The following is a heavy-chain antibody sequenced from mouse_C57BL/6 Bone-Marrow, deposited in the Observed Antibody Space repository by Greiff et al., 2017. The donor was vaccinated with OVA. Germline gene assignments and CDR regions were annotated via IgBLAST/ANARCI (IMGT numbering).Heavy chain of an antibody. J-gene: IGHJ2*01. CDR2: INPGSGGT. D-gene: IGHD1-1*01. CDR1: GYAFTNYL. V-gene: IGHV1-54*01. Sequence: VQLVESGAELVRPGTSVKVSCKASGYAFTNYLIEWVKQRPGQGLEWIGVINPGSGGTNYNEKFKGKATLTADKSSSTAYMQLSSLTSEDSAVYFCAKGYYGSPPDYWGEGTTLTVSS. CDR3: AKGYYGSPPDY.